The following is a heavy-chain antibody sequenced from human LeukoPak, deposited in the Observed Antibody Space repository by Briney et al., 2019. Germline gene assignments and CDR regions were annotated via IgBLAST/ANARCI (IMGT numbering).Heavy chain of an antibody. V-gene: IGHV3-15*01. CDR2: IKSKTDGGTT. CDR3: PTDLSSGWVPDHFDY. CDR1: GFTFSNAW. D-gene: IGHD6-19*01. J-gene: IGHJ4*02. Sequence: PGGSLRLSCAASGFTFSNAWMSWVRQAPGKGLEWVGRIKSKTDGGTTDYAAPVKGRFTISRDDSKNTLYLQMNSLKTEATAVYYCPTDLSSGWVPDHFDYWGQGTLVTVSS.